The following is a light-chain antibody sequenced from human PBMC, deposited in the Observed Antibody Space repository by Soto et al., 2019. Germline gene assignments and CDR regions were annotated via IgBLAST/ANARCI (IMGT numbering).Light chain of an antibody. CDR1: QGISRS. J-gene: IGKJ5*01. V-gene: IGKV1D-12*01. Sequence: DIQMTHSSSSLSSSLVDRVAISCQASQGISRSLAWYQQKPGKAPKLLIYAASSLQSGVPSRFSGSGFGTDFTLTISSLQPEDSAIYYCQQADTFPITFGQGTRLEIK. CDR3: QQADTFPIT. CDR2: AAS.